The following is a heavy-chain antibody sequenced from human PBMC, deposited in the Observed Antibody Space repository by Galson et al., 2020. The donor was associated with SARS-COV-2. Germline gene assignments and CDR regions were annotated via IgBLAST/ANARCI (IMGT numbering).Heavy chain of an antibody. CDR2: IKSKTDGGTT. D-gene: IGHD3-10*01. V-gene: IGHV3-15*01. CDR1: GFTFSNAW. J-gene: IGHJ6*02. CDR3: TTWRDYYGSGSYYTVF. Sequence: GESLKISCAASGFTFSNAWMSWVRQAPGKGLEWVGRIKSKTDGGTTDYAAPVKGRFTISRDDSKNTLYLQMNSLKTEDTAVYYCTTWRDYYGSGSYYTVFWGQGTTVTVSS.